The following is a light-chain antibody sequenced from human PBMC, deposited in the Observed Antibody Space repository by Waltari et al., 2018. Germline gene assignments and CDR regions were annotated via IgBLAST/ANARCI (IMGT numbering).Light chain of an antibody. CDR3: QQYHTWPRT. CDR2: GAS. V-gene: IGKV3-15*01. CDR1: RSVRSN. Sequence: EIMLTQSPGALSVSPGARATLSCRASRSVRSNLVWFQQKPGQAPRLLIYGASTRATDIPARFSGSGSETEFTLTISSMQSEDFAVYYCQQYHTWPRTFGQGTKLDIK. J-gene: IGKJ2*01.